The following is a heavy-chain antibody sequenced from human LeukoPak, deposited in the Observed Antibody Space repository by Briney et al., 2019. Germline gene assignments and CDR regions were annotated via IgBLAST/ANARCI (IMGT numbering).Heavy chain of an antibody. J-gene: IGHJ4*02. CDR3: AKSIPLAPGGYDY. D-gene: IGHD2-8*02. V-gene: IGHV3-9*01. CDR1: GFTFDDYA. Sequence: QTGGSLRLSCAASGFTFDDYAMHWVRQAPGKGLEWVSGISWNSGSIGYADSVKGRFTISRDNAKNSLYLQMNSLRAEDTALYYCAKSIPLAPGGYDYWGQGTLVTVSS. CDR2: ISWNSGSI.